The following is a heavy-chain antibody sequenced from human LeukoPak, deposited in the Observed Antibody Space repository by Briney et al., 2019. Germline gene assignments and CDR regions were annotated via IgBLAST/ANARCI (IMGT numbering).Heavy chain of an antibody. CDR2: MNPNSGNT. D-gene: IGHD3-10*01. CDR3: ARGRYGSGGLSILH. CDR1: GYTFTSYD. Sequence: ASVKVSCKASGYTFTSYDINWVRQATGQGLEWMGWMNPNSGNTGYAQKFQGRVTMTGNTSISIAYMELSSLRSEDTAVYYCARGRYGSGGLSILHWGQGTLVTVSS. V-gene: IGHV1-8*01. J-gene: IGHJ4*02.